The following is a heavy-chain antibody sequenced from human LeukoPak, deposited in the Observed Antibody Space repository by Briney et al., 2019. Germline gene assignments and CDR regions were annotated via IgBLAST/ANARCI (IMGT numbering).Heavy chain of an antibody. D-gene: IGHD2-15*01. J-gene: IGHJ4*02. CDR2: ISSSSSYI. Sequence: GGSLRLSCAASGFTFSSYSMNWVRQAPGKGLEWVSSISSSSSYIYYADSVKGRFTISRDNSKNTLYLQMNSLRAEDTAVYYCARSGGYCSGGSCRQFDYWGQGTLVTVSS. CDR3: ARSGGYCSGGSCRQFDY. V-gene: IGHV3-21*01. CDR1: GFTFSSYS.